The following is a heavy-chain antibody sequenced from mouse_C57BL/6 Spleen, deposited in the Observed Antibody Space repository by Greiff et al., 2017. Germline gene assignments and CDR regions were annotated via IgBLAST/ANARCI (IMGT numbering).Heavy chain of an antibody. CDR3: ARSPKYSGSSYEYFDV. CDR1: GYAFSSYW. D-gene: IGHD1-1*01. J-gene: IGHJ1*03. V-gene: IGHV1-80*01. Sequence: QVQLQPSGAELVKPGASVKISCKASGYAFSSYWMNWVKQRPGKGLEWIGQIYPGVGVTNYNGKFKSKATLTADKSSSTAYMQLSSLTTEDSAVYFCARSPKYSGSSYEYFDVWGTGTTVTVSS. CDR2: IYPGVGVT.